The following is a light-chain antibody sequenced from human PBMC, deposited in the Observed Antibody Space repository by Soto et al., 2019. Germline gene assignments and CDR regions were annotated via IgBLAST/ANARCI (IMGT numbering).Light chain of an antibody. CDR3: QSYDRSLSGSF. CDR1: GSNIGAGYE. J-gene: IGLJ1*01. CDR2: RNP. Sequence: VLTQQPSVSRAPGQRVTISCIGGGSNIGAGYEVHWYQQLPEAVPKLLIYRNPYRPSGGPDRFSGCWSATSASLTITGLQAEDEADYYCQSYDRSLSGSFFGTGTKVTVL. V-gene: IGLV1-40*01.